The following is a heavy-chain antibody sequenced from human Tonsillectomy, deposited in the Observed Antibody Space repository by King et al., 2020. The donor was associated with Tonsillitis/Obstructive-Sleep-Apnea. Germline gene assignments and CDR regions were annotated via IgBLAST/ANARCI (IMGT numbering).Heavy chain of an antibody. J-gene: IGHJ6*03. V-gene: IGHV1-3*01. CDR1: GYDFANSA. CDR2: VNGGNGHT. Sequence: QLVQSGAEVKTPGASVKVSCKASGYDFANSAMHWVRQAPGQRPEWMGWVNGGNGHTRYSEKFQGRVTLTSDTSASTAYMELSSLRSEDSAVYYCARGVEDYYLDVWGKGTTVTVSS. CDR3: ARGVEDYYLDV.